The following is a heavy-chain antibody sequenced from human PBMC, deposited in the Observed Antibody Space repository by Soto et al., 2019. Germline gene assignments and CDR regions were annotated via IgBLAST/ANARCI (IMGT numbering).Heavy chain of an antibody. CDR1: GVTFDDYA. J-gene: IGHJ4*02. D-gene: IGHD6-19*01. Sequence: PGGSLRLSCAASGVTFDDYAMHWVRQAPGKGLEWVSGISWNSGSIGYADSVKGRFTISRDNAKNSLYLQMNSLRAEDTALYYCAKDITVGGIAVAGNFDYWGQGTLVTVSS. CDR2: ISWNSGSI. V-gene: IGHV3-9*01. CDR3: AKDITVGGIAVAGNFDY.